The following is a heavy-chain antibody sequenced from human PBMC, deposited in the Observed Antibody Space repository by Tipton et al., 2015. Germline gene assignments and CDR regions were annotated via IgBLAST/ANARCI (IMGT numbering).Heavy chain of an antibody. CDR3: ARDLERGMDV. D-gene: IGHD5-24*01. J-gene: IGHJ6*02. CDR2: ISYSGST. V-gene: IGHV4-59*01. CDR1: DGSISDDY. Sequence: TLSLTCTVSDGSISDDYWNWIRQPPGKGLEWIGYISYSGSTHYNPSLKSRVAISVDTSKNQFSLTLKSVTAADTAVYYCARDLERGMDVWGQGTTVTVSS.